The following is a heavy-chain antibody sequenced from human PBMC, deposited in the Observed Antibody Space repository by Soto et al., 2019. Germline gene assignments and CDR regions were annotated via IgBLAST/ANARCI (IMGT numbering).Heavy chain of an antibody. Sequence: WVSLRLSCSASGFTFSSYDMHWVRQATGKGLEWVSAIGTAGDTYYPGSVKGRFTISRENAKNSLYLQMNSLRAGDTAVYYCARSLNYNWFDPWGQGTLVTVSS. CDR2: IGTAGDT. CDR1: GFTFSSYD. J-gene: IGHJ5*02. V-gene: IGHV3-13*01. CDR3: ARSLNYNWFDP.